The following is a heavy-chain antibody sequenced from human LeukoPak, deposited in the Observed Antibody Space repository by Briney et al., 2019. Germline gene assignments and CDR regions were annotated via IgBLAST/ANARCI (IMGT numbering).Heavy chain of an antibody. J-gene: IGHJ4*02. CDR1: GFTFSSYG. CDR2: ISYDGSNK. Sequence: GGSLRLSCAASGFTFSSYGMHWVRQAPGKGLEWVAVISYDGSNKYYADSVKGRFTISRDNSKNTLYLQMNSLRAEDTAVYYCAKEGRGYSYGLDYWGQGTLATVSS. CDR3: AKEGRGYSYGLDY. D-gene: IGHD5-18*01. V-gene: IGHV3-30*18.